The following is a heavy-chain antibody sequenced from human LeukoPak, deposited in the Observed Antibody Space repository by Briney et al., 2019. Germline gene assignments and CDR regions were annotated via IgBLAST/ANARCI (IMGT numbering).Heavy chain of an antibody. CDR1: GFTFSSYA. J-gene: IGHJ4*02. V-gene: IGHV3-30*04. Sequence: PGGSLRLSCAASGFTFSSYATHWVRQAPGKGLEWVAVISDDGSNKYHADSVKGRFSISRDNSKNTLYLQMNSLRAEDTAVYYCARDRSNRYFDYWGQGTLVTVSS. CDR3: ARDRSNRYFDY. D-gene: IGHD1-14*01. CDR2: ISDDGSNK.